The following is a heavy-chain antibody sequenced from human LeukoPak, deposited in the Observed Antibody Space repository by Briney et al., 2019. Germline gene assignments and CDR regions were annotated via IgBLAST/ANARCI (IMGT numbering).Heavy chain of an antibody. D-gene: IGHD5-12*01. CDR2: IYYSGST. CDR3: ARRRGYSGYDWYNWFDP. V-gene: IGHV4-39*07. J-gene: IGHJ5*02. CDR1: GGSISSSSYY. Sequence: ASETLSLTYTVSGGSISSSSYYWGWIRQPPGKGLEWIGSIYYSGSTNYNPSLKSRVTISVDTSKNQFSLKLSSVTAADTAVYYCARRRGYSGYDWYNWFDPWGQGTLVTVSS.